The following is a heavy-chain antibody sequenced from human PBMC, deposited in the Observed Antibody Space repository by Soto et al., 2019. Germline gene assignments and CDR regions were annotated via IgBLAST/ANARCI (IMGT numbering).Heavy chain of an antibody. CDR2: IYYSGST. D-gene: IGHD4-17*01. Sequence: QVQLQESGPGLVKPSQTLSLTCTVSGGSISSGDYYWSWIRQPPGKGLEWIGYIYYSGSTYYNPSIKSRVTISVDTSKNQFSLKLSSVTAADTAVYYCARDRTTVTTNSLFSKTRYYYYYGMDVWGQGTTVTVSS. J-gene: IGHJ6*02. V-gene: IGHV4-30-4*01. CDR3: ARDRTTVTTNSLFSKTRYYYYYGMDV. CDR1: GGSISSGDYY.